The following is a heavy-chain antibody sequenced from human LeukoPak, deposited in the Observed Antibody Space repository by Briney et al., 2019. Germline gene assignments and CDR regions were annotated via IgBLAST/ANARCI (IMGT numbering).Heavy chain of an antibody. V-gene: IGHV4-34*01. J-gene: IGHJ4*02. CDR1: GGSFSGYY. D-gene: IGHD4-17*01. CDR2: INHSGSA. CDR3: ARGQGTVTTH. Sequence: SETLSLTCAVSGGSFSGYYWTWIRQPPGKGLEWVGEINHSGSANYNPSLKSRVTISLDTSKNQFSLNLSSVTAADTAVYYCARGQGTVTTHWGQGTLVTVSS.